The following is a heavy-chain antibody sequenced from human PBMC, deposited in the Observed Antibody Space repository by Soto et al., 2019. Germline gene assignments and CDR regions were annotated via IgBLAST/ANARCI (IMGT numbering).Heavy chain of an antibody. CDR3: ARSKFTRYYYYYGMDV. V-gene: IGHV4-34*01. Sequence: PSETLSLTCAVYGGSLSGYYWSWIRQPPGKGLEWIGEINHSGSTNYNPSLKSRVTISVDTSKNQFSLKLSSVTAADTAVYYCARSKFTRYYYYYGMDVWGQGTTVTVSS. J-gene: IGHJ6*02. CDR1: GGSLSGYY. CDR2: INHSGST.